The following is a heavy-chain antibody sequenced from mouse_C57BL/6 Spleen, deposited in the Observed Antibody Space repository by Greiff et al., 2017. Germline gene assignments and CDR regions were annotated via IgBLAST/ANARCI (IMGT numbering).Heavy chain of an antibody. Sequence: QVQLKESGPGLVQPSQSLSITCTVSGFSLTSYGVHWVRQSPGKGLEWLGVIWSGGSTDYNAAFISRLSISKDNSKSQVFFKMNSLQADDTAIYYCARPLYYYGSSYPDVWGTGTTFTVSS. J-gene: IGHJ1*03. CDR1: GFSLTSYG. V-gene: IGHV2-2*01. D-gene: IGHD1-1*01. CDR3: ARPLYYYGSSYPDV. CDR2: IWSGGST.